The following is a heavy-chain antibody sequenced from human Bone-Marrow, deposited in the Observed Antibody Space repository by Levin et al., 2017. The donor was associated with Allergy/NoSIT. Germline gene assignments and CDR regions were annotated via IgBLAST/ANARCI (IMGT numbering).Heavy chain of an antibody. CDR1: GRPFSGYY. Sequence: SETLSLTCAVSGRPFSGYYWTWIRQPPGKGLEWIGEINDSGSTNYNPSLKSRVTISVDTSKNQFSLKLSSVTAADTSVYYCARGPMVQGLLPAHYYHMDIWDKGTTVTVSS. V-gene: IGHV4-34*01. D-gene: IGHD3-10*01. J-gene: IGHJ6*03. CDR2: INDSGST. CDR3: ARGPMVQGLLPAHYYHMDI.